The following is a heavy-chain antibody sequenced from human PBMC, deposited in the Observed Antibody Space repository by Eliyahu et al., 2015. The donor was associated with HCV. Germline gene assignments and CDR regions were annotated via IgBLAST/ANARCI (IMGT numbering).Heavy chain of an antibody. D-gene: IGHD1-26*01. V-gene: IGHV4-61*02. CDR3: ARDGNTEYYFDY. J-gene: IGHJ4*02. Sequence: QVQLQESGPGLVKPSQTLSLTCTVSGGSTSSGSYYWXWVRQPAGKVLXWIGRIYTTGSTDYNPSLKSRVTIXLDTSKNQFSLKLSSVTAADTAVYFCARDGNTEYYFDYWGQGTLVTVSS. CDR2: IYTTGST. CDR1: GGSTSSGSYY.